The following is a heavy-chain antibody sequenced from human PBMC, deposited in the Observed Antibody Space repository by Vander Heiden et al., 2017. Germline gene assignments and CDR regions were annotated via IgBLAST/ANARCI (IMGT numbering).Heavy chain of an antibody. Sequence: QVQLVQSGAEVKKPGASVKVSCTASGYTFTSYGISWVRQAPGQGPELMGWISAYNGNTNYAQKLQGRVTMTTDTSTSTAYMELRSLRSDDTAVYYCARETSGGYDFWSGYPYADYWCEGPLV. CDR2: ISAYNGNT. V-gene: IGHV1-18*01. D-gene: IGHD3-3*01. CDR3: ARETSGGYDFWSGYPYADY. CDR1: GYTFTSYG. J-gene: IGHJ4*02.